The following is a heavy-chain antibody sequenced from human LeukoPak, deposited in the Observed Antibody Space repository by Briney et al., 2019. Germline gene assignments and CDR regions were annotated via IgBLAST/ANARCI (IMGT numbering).Heavy chain of an antibody. CDR3: ARVPLLWFGKFGGMDV. CDR2: INPNSGGT. D-gene: IGHD3-10*01. J-gene: IGHJ6*02. CDR1: GYTFTGYY. Sequence: ATVKVSCKASGYTFTGYYMHWVRQAPGQGLEWMGWINPNSGGTNYAQKFQGRVTMTRDTSISTAYMELSRLRSDDTAVYYCARVPLLWFGKFGGMDVWGQGTTVTVSS. V-gene: IGHV1-2*02.